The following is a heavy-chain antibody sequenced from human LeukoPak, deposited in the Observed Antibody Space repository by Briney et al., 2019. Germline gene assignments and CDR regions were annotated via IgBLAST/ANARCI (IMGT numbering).Heavy chain of an antibody. V-gene: IGHV1-18*01. CDR3: ARAVLYDSSGQWDY. Sequence: ASVKVSCKASGYTFTSYGISWVRQAPGQGLEWMGWISAYNGNTNYAQKFQGRVTMTRDTSISTAYMELSRLRSDDTAVYYCARAVLYDSSGQWDYWGQGTLVTVSS. J-gene: IGHJ4*02. CDR1: GYTFTSYG. CDR2: ISAYNGNT. D-gene: IGHD3-22*01.